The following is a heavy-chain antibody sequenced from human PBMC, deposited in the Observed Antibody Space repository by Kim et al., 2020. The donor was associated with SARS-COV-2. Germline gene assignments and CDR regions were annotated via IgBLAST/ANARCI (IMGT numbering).Heavy chain of an antibody. CDR3: ARGPGGLDV. Sequence: GNPMYAHGFTGRFVFSLDTSVSTAYLQISSLRAEDTAVYFCARGPGGLDVWGQGTTVTVSS. CDR2: GNP. V-gene: IGHV7-4-1*02. J-gene: IGHJ6*02.